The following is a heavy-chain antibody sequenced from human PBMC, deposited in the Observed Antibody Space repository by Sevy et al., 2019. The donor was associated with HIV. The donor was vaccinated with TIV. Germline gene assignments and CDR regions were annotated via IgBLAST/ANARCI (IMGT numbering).Heavy chain of an antibody. J-gene: IGHJ4*01. CDR1: GYTLREFP. CDR2: FDENGEA. CDR3: ATDIIVGRAY. Sequence: ASVKVSCKISGYTLREFPIHWVRQAPEKGLEWMGGFDENGEALYAQKFQGRVTLTEATSIDTAYMELSSLRSEASAMYYCATDIIVGRAYWGLGTRVTFSS. D-gene: IGHD3-10*01. V-gene: IGHV1-24*01.